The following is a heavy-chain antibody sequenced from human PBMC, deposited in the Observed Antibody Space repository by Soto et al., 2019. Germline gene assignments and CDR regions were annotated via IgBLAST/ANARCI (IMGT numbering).Heavy chain of an antibody. V-gene: IGHV3-64*01. J-gene: IGHJ4*02. CDR2: ISSNGGST. Sequence: GGSLRLSCAASGFTFSSYAMHWVRQAPGKGLEYVSAISSNGGSTYYANSVKGRFTISRDNSKNTLYLQMGSLRAEDMAVYYCARGPRGGAIAAAVKYPIDYWGQGTLVTVSS. D-gene: IGHD6-13*01. CDR1: GFTFSSYA. CDR3: ARGPRGGAIAAAVKYPIDY.